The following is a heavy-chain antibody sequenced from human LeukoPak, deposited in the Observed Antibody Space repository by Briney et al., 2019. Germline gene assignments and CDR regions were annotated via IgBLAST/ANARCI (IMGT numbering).Heavy chain of an antibody. Sequence: GGSLRLSCAASGFTFSSYSMNWVRQAPGKGLEWVSGISWNSVSIGYADSVKGRFTLSRDNAKNSLYLHMNSLRAEDMALYYCAKDRDYSMKNTFDIWGQGTMVTVSS. CDR2: ISWNSVSI. CDR3: AKDRDYSMKNTFDI. CDR1: GFTFSSYS. D-gene: IGHD4-11*01. J-gene: IGHJ3*02. V-gene: IGHV3-9*03.